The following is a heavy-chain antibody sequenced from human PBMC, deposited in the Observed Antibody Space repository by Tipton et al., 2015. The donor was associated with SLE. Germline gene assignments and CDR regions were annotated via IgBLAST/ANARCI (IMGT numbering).Heavy chain of an antibody. CDR3: ARELIFPYGMDV. CDR2: ISSSSSYI. Sequence: SLRLSCAASGFTFSSYSMNWVRQAPGKGLEWVSSISSSSSYIYYADSVKGRFTISRDNANNSLYLQMNSLRAEVTAVYYCARELIFPYGMDVWGQGTTVSGSS. J-gene: IGHJ6*02. V-gene: IGHV3-21*01. CDR1: GFTFSSYS. D-gene: IGHD3-9*01.